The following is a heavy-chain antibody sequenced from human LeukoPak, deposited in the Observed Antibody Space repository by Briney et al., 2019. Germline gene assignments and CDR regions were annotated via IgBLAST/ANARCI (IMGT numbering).Heavy chain of an antibody. J-gene: IGHJ6*03. CDR2: ITSSSTYM. Sequence: PGGSLRLSCAASGFTFNSYNMNWVRQAPGKGLEWASSITSSSTYMYYADSVKGRFTISRDNARNSLYLQMNSLRAEDTAVYYCARDPYSGSYWNYYYYYMDVWGKGTTVTISS. CDR1: GFTFNSYN. CDR3: ARDPYSGSYWNYYYYYMDV. V-gene: IGHV3-21*01. D-gene: IGHD1-26*01.